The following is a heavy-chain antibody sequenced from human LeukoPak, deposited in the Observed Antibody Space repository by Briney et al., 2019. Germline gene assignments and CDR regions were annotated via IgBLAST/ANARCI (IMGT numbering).Heavy chain of an antibody. CDR2: IRYDGSNK. J-gene: IGHJ5*02. CDR3: AKQGGGNNWFDP. D-gene: IGHD2-15*01. CDR1: GFTFSSYG. Sequence: PGGSLRLSCAASGFTFSSYGMHWVRQAPVKALEWVAFIRYDGSNKYYADSVKGRFTISRDNSKNTLYLQMNSLRAEDTAVYYCAKQGGGNNWFDPWGQGTLVTVSS. V-gene: IGHV3-30*02.